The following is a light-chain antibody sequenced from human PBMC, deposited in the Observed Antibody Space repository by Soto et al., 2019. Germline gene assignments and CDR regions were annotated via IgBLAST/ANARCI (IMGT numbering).Light chain of an antibody. CDR3: LLYYGGARV. J-gene: IGLJ3*02. CDR2: NTS. CDR1: TGAVTSGYY. Sequence: QTVVTQEPSLTVSPGRTVTLTCASSTGAVTSGYYPNWFQQKPGQPPRPLIYNTSNKHSWTPARFSGSLHGGKAALTLSGVQPEDEAEYYCLLYYGGARVFGGGTQLTVL. V-gene: IGLV7-43*01.